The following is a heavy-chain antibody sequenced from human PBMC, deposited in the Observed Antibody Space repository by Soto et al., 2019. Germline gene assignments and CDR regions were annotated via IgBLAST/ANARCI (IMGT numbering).Heavy chain of an antibody. CDR2: IIPIFGAA. CDR3: AREHQPLVRGASDN. Sequence: QVQLVQSGAELKNPGSSVNVSCKSSGGNFNNYAISWVRQAPGQGLEWVGRIIPIFGAAHYAPNLEGRVTITADESTSTVYIELKSLRSEDTAIYYCAREHQPLVRGASDNWGQGTLVSVSS. V-gene: IGHV1-69*01. J-gene: IGHJ4*02. D-gene: IGHD6-13*01. CDR1: GGNFNNYA.